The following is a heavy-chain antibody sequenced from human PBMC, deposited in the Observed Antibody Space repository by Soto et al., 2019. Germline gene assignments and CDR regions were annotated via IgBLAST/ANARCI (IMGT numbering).Heavy chain of an antibody. CDR1: GGSISSGDYY. J-gene: IGHJ4*02. Sequence: QVPLQESGPGLVKPSQTLSLTCTVSGGSISSGDYYWSWIRQPPGKGLEWIGYIYYSGSTYYNPSLKSRVTISVDTSKNQFSLKLSSVTAADTAVYYCARNDYGDQKPPFPDYWGQGTLVTVSS. CDR2: IYYSGST. D-gene: IGHD4-17*01. CDR3: ARNDYGDQKPPFPDY. V-gene: IGHV4-30-4*01.